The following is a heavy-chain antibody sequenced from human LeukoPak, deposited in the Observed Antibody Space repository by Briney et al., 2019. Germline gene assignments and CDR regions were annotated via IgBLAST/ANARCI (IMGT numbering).Heavy chain of an antibody. CDR2: IYHSGRT. D-gene: IGHD6-19*01. V-gene: IGHV4-38-2*02. Sequence: SETLSLTCTVSGYSISSGYYWGWIRQPPGKGLEWIGSIYHSGRTFYNPSLKSRVTISVDTSKNQFSLMLNSVTAADTAVYYCATPGRIAVAGQFDYWGQGTLVTVSS. CDR3: ATPGRIAVAGQFDY. J-gene: IGHJ4*02. CDR1: GYSISSGYY.